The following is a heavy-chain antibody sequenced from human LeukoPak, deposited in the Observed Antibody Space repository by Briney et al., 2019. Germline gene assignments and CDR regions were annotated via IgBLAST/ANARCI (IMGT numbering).Heavy chain of an antibody. D-gene: IGHD6-13*01. Sequence: GGSLRLSCAASGFTFSSYAMSWVRQAPGKGLEWVSAISGSGGSTYYADSVKGRFTISRDNSKNTLYLQMNSLRAEDTAVYYCAKKLGALVSYFDYWGQETLVTVSS. CDR1: GFTFSSYA. J-gene: IGHJ4*02. V-gene: IGHV3-23*01. CDR2: ISGSGGST. CDR3: AKKLGALVSYFDY.